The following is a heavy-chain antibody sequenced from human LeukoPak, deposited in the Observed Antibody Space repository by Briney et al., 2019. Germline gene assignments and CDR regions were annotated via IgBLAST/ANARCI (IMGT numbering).Heavy chain of an antibody. CDR3: ARFAYGSDYFPGHY. Sequence: KVSCKGSGYTFPNYWIGRVRQMPGKGLEWMGIIYPGDSNTRYSPSFQGQVTISADKSISTAYLQWSSLKASDTAMYYCARFAYGSDYFPGHYWGQGTLVTVSS. CDR2: IYPGDSNT. D-gene: IGHD3-22*01. J-gene: IGHJ4*02. V-gene: IGHV5-51*01. CDR1: GYTFPNYW.